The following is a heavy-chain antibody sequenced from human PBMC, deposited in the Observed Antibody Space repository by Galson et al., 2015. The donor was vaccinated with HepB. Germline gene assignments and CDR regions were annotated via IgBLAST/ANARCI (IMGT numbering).Heavy chain of an antibody. Sequence: LRLSCAASGFTFSSYGMHWVRQAPGKGLEWVAVISYDGSNKYYADSVKGRFTISRDNSKNTLYLQMNSLRAEDTAVYYCAKDQDTAMETADYWGQGTLVTVSS. J-gene: IGHJ4*02. V-gene: IGHV3-30*18. CDR1: GFTFSSYG. D-gene: IGHD5-18*01. CDR3: AKDQDTAMETADY. CDR2: ISYDGSNK.